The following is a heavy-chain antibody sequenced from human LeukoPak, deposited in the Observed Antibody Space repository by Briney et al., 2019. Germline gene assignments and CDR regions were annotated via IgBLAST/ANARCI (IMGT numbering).Heavy chain of an antibody. CDR2: TPHDGMYT. CDR3: TKGGGISANPLDP. Sequence: ERSLRLSCAASGFSLWTSGIHWVRQAPGKGLQWLSLTPHDGMYTNYADSVKGRFTISTDTSKNTVYLQMNSLRPEDTAVYYCTKGGGISANPLDPWGQGTLVIVSS. CDR1: GFSLWTSG. D-gene: IGHD4-23*01. J-gene: IGHJ5*02. V-gene: IGHV3-30*18.